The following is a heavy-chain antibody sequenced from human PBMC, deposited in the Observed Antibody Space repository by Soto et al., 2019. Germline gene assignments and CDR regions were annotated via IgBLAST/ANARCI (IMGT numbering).Heavy chain of an antibody. D-gene: IGHD5-18*01. J-gene: IGHJ4*02. CDR2: IIPIFGTA. V-gene: IGHV1-69*13. CDR3: ASMSRGQYSNGHQFDY. CDR1: GGIFSSYA. Sequence: SVKVSCKASGGIFSSYAISWVRQAPGQGLGWMGGIIPIFGTANYAQKFQGRVTITADESTSTAYMELSSLRSEDTAVYYCASMSRGQYSNGHQFDYWGQGTLVTVSS.